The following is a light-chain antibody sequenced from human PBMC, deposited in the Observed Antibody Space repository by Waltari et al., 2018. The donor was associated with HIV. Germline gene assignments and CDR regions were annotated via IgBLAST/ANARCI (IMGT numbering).Light chain of an antibody. CDR1: SGHSSYA. V-gene: IGLV4-69*01. CDR3: QTWGTCIWV. J-gene: IGLJ3*02. CDR2: LNSDGSH. Sequence: QLVLTQSPSASASLGASVKLTCTLSSGHSSYAIAWHQQQPEKGPRYLMKLNSDGSHSKGDGMPDRFSGSSSGAERYLTISSLQSEDEADYYCQTWGTCIWVFGGGTKLTVL.